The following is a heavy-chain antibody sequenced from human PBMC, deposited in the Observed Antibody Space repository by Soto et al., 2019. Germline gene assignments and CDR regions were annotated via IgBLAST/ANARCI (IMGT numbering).Heavy chain of an antibody. CDR1: GLNFSSYA. D-gene: IGHD2-21*01. J-gene: IGHJ6*03. Sequence: EVQLLESGGGWVQPGGSLRLSCAASGLNFSSYAMSWVRQAPGKGLEWVSGLSGSGGSAYYADSVKGRFTTSRDNSKNSLYLQMNRLRGEDTAVYYCAKGPAVGGGDCYGIYYYYYMDVWGKGTTVTVSS. CDR2: LSGSGGSA. CDR3: AKGPAVGGGDCYGIYYYYYMDV. V-gene: IGHV3-23*01.